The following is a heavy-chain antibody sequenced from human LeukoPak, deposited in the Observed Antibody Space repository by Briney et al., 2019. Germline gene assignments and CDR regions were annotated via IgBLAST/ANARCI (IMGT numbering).Heavy chain of an antibody. D-gene: IGHD5-18*01. CDR1: GYSFTTNA. J-gene: IGHJ4*02. CDR2: ISCYNGDT. Sequence: ASVKVSCKTSGYSFTTNAITWVRQAPGQGLEWVAWISCYNGDTRYAQKFQGRVTVTTDTSTSTVYMELRSLRSDDTAVYYCVRDGGTAGYSSGSDYWGQGTLVTVSA. V-gene: IGHV1-18*01. CDR3: VRDGGTAGYSSGSDY.